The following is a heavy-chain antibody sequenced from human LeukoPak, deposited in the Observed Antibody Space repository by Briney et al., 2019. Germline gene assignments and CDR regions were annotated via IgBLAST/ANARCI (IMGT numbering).Heavy chain of an antibody. D-gene: IGHD6-19*01. CDR2: ISYSGST. J-gene: IGHJ4*02. CDR1: GGSISSYY. CDR3: ARGWFDY. V-gene: IGHV4-59*08. Sequence: PSETLSLTCAASGGSISSYYRSWIRQPPGKGLEWIGYISYSGSTTYNPSPQTPVTISVDTSKNQFSLKLSSVTAADTAVYYCARGWFDYWGQGTLVTVSS.